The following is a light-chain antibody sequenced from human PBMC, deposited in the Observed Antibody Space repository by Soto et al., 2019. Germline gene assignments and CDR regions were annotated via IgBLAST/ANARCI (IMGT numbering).Light chain of an antibody. Sequence: QSALTQPASVSGSPGQSITISCTGTSSDVGGYNYVSWYQQHPGKAPKLMIYDVSNRPSGVSNRFSGSKSGNTASLTISGLQAEDKADYHCSSYTSSSTLVVFGGGTKLTVL. CDR3: SSYTSSSTLVV. V-gene: IGLV2-14*01. CDR1: SSDVGGYNY. J-gene: IGLJ2*01. CDR2: DVS.